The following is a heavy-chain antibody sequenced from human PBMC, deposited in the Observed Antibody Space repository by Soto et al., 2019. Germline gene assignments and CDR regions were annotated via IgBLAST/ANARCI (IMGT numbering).Heavy chain of an antibody. CDR2: IYYSGST. D-gene: IGHD2-21*02. J-gene: IGHJ1*01. Sequence: SETLSLTCTVSGDSISSYYCSWIRQPPGKGLEWIGYIYYSGSTNYNPSLKSRVTISVDTSKNQFSPKLSSVTAAGTAVYYCARHSTTYCGGDCYLEYFQHWGQGTLVTVSS. CDR3: ARHSTTYCGGDCYLEYFQH. V-gene: IGHV4-59*08. CDR1: GDSISSYY.